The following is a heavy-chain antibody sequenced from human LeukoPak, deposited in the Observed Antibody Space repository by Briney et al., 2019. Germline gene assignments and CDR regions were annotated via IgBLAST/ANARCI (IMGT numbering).Heavy chain of an antibody. D-gene: IGHD5-18*01. J-gene: IGHJ4*02. CDR3: AKTRGYSYGYLDY. CDR1: GFTFSSYG. Sequence: PGRSLRRSCAASGFTFSSYGMHWVRQAPGKGLEWVAVISYDGSNKYYADSVKGRFTISRDNSKNTLYLQMNSLRAEDTAVYYCAKTRGYSYGYLDYWGQGTLVTVSS. CDR2: ISYDGSNK. V-gene: IGHV3-30*18.